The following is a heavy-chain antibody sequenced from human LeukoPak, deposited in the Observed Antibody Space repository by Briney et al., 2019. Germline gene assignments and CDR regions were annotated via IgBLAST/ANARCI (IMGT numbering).Heavy chain of an antibody. CDR3: ARGRITYCSGGSCYSPHFWFDP. Sequence: SVKVSCKASGGTFSSYAISWVRQAPGQGLEWMGGIIPIFGTANYAQKFQGRVTITADKSTSTAYMELSSLRSEDTAVYYCARGRITYCSGGSCYSPHFWFDPWGQGTLVIVSS. D-gene: IGHD2-15*01. J-gene: IGHJ5*02. CDR2: IIPIFGTA. CDR1: GGTFSSYA. V-gene: IGHV1-69*06.